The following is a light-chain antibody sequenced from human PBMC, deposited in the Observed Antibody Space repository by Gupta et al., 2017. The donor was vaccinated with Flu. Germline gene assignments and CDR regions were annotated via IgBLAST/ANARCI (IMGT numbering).Light chain of an antibody. CDR1: QSLVYSDGNTF. CDR3: MQGTHWPPIT. CDR2: KVS. J-gene: IGKJ5*01. V-gene: IGKV2-30*01. Sequence: DVVLTQSPLSLPVTLGQPASISCRSSQSLVYSDGNTFLSWFQQRPGQSPRRLIYKVSNRDSGVPDRFSGSGSGTDVTLNISRVEAEDVGVYYCMQGTHWPPITFGQGTRLEIK.